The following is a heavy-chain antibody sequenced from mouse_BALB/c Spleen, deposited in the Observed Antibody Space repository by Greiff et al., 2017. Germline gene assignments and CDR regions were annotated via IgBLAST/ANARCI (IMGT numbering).Heavy chain of an antibody. J-gene: IGHJ2*01. V-gene: IGHV3-6*02. CDR1: GYSITSGYF. Sequence: EVQLQESGPGLVKPSQSLSLTCSVTGYSITSGYFWYWIRQFPGNKLEWMGYISYDGSNNYNPSLKNRISITRDTSKNQFFLKLNSVTTEDTATYYCARDKGYRYYIDYWGQGTTLTVSS. CDR2: ISYDGSN. D-gene: IGHD2-2*01. CDR3: ARDKGYRYYIDY.